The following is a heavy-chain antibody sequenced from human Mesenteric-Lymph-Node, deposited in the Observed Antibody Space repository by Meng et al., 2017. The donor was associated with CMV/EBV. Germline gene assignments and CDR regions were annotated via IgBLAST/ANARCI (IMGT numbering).Heavy chain of an antibody. Sequence: GESLKISCVDSGFSSHWMSWVRQAPGKGLEWVGRIKSKTDGGTTDYAAPVKGRFTISRDDSKNTLYLQMNSLKTEDTAVYYCTTDLDIVVVPAAVPTAEYFQHWGQGTLVTVSS. J-gene: IGHJ1*01. CDR2: IKSKTDGGTT. D-gene: IGHD2-2*01. CDR3: TTDLDIVVVPAAVPTAEYFQH. V-gene: IGHV3-15*01. CDR1: GFSSHW.